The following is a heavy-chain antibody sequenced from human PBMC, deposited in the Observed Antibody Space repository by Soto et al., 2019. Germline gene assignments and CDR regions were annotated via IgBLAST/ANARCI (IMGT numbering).Heavy chain of an antibody. CDR3: AKSSGGSSWYPPDH. CDR2: TANDGSAQ. D-gene: IGHD6-13*01. CDR1: GFIFSSYG. V-gene: IGHV3-30*18. Sequence: QVQLVESGGGGVQPGGSLRLSCAASGFIFSSYGMQWVRQSPGEGLEWVATTANDGSAQYYADSVKGRFTISRDNSKNTLFLQMESLRPEDTGVYYCAKSSGGSSWYPPDHWGQGTLVTVSS. J-gene: IGHJ4*02.